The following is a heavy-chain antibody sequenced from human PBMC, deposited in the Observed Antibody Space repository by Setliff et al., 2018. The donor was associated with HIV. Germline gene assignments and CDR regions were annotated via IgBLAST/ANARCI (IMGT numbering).Heavy chain of an antibody. CDR3: ARGRGESRTNYFDY. V-gene: IGHV3-21*04. CDR1: GFTFSTYS. J-gene: IGHJ4*02. CDR2: ISYGSEQ. Sequence: GGSLRLSCAASGFTFSTYSMNWVRLAPGRGLEWISSISYGSEQFYVDSVKGRFTISRDNAKNSLYLQMNSLRAEDTAVYFCARGRGESRTNYFDYWGQGSLVTVSS.